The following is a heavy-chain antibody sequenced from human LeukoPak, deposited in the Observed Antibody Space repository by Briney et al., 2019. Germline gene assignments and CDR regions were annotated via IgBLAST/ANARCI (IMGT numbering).Heavy chain of an antibody. CDR3: AREGTNGVYDY. CDR2: ISGGGDNT. V-gene: IGHV3-23*01. CDR1: GFTFSSYA. Sequence: GGSLRLSCAASGFTFSSYAMSRVRQAPGKGLEWVSTISGGGDNTYYADSVKGRFTISRDNSKNTLYLQMNSLRAEDTAVYYCAREGTNGVYDYWGQGTLVTVSS. J-gene: IGHJ4*02. D-gene: IGHD2-8*01.